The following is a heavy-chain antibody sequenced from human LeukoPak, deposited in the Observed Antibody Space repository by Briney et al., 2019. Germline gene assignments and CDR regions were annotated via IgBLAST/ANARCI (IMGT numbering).Heavy chain of an antibody. D-gene: IGHD3-10*01. CDR2: IYYSGST. J-gene: IGHJ5*02. CDR3: ARGPPGGQFDP. Sequence: SETLSLTCTVSGGSIISYYWTWIRQPPGKGLEWIGYIYYSGSTNYNPSLKSRVTISVDTSNNHFSLNLSSVTAADTAVYYCARGPPGGQFDPWGQGTLVTVSS. CDR1: GGSIISYY. V-gene: IGHV4-59*01.